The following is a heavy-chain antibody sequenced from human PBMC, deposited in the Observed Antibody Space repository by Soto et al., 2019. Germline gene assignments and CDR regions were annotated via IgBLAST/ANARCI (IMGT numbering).Heavy chain of an antibody. Sequence: ASVKVSCKASGYTFTSYDINWVRQATGQGLEWMGWMNPNSGNTGYAQKFQGRVTMTRNTSISTAYMELSSLRSEDTAVYYCARGLWRRKPPDVWGKGTTVTVSS. J-gene: IGHJ6*04. D-gene: IGHD3-10*01. V-gene: IGHV1-8*01. CDR3: ARGLWRRKPPDV. CDR2: MNPNSGNT. CDR1: GYTFTSYD.